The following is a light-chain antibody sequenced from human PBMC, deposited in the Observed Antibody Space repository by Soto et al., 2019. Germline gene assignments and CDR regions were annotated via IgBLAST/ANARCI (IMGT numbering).Light chain of an antibody. CDR3: MQALQTPWT. CDR1: QSLLHTNGYNY. J-gene: IGKJ1*01. CDR2: LAS. V-gene: IGKV2-28*01. Sequence: DLVMTQSPLSLPVTPGEPASISCRSSQSLLHTNGYNYLDWYLQKPGQSPQLLIYLASSRASGVPDRFSGSGSGTDFTLKISKVEAEDVGVFYCMQALQTPWTFGQGTKVEIK.